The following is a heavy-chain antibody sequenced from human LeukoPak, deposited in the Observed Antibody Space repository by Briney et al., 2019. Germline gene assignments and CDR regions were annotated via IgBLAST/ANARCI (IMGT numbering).Heavy chain of an antibody. CDR1: GYTSTSNY. Sequence: GPSVKFPGRPSGYTSTSNYSPGWRKPPGQGLRWMGIINPTGGSTTYAQKFQGRVTMTRDTSTSTVYMELSSLRSDDTAVYYCARTAARRFDYRGQGTLVTVSS. V-gene: IGHV1-46*01. D-gene: IGHD6-6*01. CDR2: INPTGGST. CDR3: ARTAARRFDY. J-gene: IGHJ4*02.